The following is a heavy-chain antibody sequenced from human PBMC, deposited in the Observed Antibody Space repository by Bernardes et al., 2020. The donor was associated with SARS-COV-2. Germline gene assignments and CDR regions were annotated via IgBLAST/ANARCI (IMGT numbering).Heavy chain of an antibody. V-gene: IGHV4-34*01. CDR2: INHSGST. J-gene: IGHJ6*02. Sequence: SETLSLTCAVYGGSFSGYYWSWIRQPPGKGLEWIGEINHSGSTNYNPSLKSRVTISVDTSKNQFSQKLSSVTAADTAVYYCARDIQNGYGMDVWGQGTTVTVSS. CDR1: GGSFSGYY. D-gene: IGHD2-8*01. CDR3: ARDIQNGYGMDV.